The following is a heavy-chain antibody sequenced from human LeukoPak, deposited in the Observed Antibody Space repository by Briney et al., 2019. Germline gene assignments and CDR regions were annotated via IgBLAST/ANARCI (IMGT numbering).Heavy chain of an antibody. CDR3: ARQSEQTTDYGSGSYTEEFDY. J-gene: IGHJ4*02. CDR1: GFTFSSYA. D-gene: IGHD3-10*01. V-gene: IGHV3-23*01. Sequence: GGSLRLSCAASGFTFSSYAMSWVRQAPGKGLEWVSAISGSGGSTYYADSVKGRFTISRDNAKNSLYLQMNSLRAEDTAVYYCARQSEQTTDYGSGSYTEEFDYWGQGTLVTVSS. CDR2: ISGSGGST.